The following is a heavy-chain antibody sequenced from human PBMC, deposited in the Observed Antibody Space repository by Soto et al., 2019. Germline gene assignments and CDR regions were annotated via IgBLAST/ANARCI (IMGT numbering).Heavy chain of an antibody. CDR3: ARGSGYCSGGSCWVHAFDI. D-gene: IGHD2-15*01. CDR2: ISAYNGNT. J-gene: IGHJ3*02. CDR1: GYTFTSYG. Sequence: GASVKVSCKASGYTFTSYGISWVRQAPGQGLEWMGWISAYNGNTNYAQKLQGRVTMTTDESTSTAYMELSSLRSEDTAVYYCARGSGYCSGGSCWVHAFDIWGQGTMVTVSS. V-gene: IGHV1-18*01.